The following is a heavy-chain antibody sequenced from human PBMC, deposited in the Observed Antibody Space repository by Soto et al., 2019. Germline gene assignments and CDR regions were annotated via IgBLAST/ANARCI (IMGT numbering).Heavy chain of an antibody. Sequence: GGPVEGFCKASGFTFTSYGISWGRQGPGQGLEWMGWISAYNGNTNYAQKLQGRVTMTTDTSTSKAYMELRSLRSEETAVYYCASSGHKKIYYYGMDVWGQGTTVTVSS. CDR1: GFTFTSYG. J-gene: IGHJ6*02. CDR3: ASSGHKKIYYYGMDV. V-gene: IGHV1-18*04. CDR2: ISAYNGNT. D-gene: IGHD3-10*01.